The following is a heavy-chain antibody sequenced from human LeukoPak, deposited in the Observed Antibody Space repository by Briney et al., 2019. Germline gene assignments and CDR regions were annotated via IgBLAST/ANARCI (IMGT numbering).Heavy chain of an antibody. CDR2: IIPIFGTA. Sequence: SVKVSCKASGGTFSSYAISWVRQAPGQGLEWMGGIIPIFGTANYAQKFQGRVTITADGSTSTAYMELSSLRSEDTAVYYCARARPGPGYYFDYWGQGTLVTVSS. D-gene: IGHD3-9*01. V-gene: IGHV1-69*13. CDR1: GGTFSSYA. J-gene: IGHJ4*02. CDR3: ARARPGPGYYFDY.